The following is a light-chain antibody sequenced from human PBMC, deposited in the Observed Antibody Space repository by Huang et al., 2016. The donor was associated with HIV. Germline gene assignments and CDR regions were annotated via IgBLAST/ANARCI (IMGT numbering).Light chain of an antibody. V-gene: IGKV1-39*01. CDR2: GTS. CDR1: QTVGTS. J-gene: IGKJ3*01. Sequence: DIEMTQSPSFLSASVGDKITILCRTNQTVGTSLNLYQHRLGLSPKLLIYGTSTLQSGVPPIFGGSGSGTQFSLTIASLQPEDFATYYCQQTFRNLHFTFGPGT. CDR3: QQTFRNLHFT.